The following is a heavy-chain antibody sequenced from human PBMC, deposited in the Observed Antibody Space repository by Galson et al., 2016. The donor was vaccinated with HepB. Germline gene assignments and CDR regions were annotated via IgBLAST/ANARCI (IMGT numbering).Heavy chain of an antibody. Sequence: SLRLSCADSGFIFRSYAMNWVRQAPGKGLEWLAVISNDGSNKYFADSVKGRFTISRDNAKNTLYLQMNSLRAEDTAVYYCVREDYGDDRVYYYYYGMDVWGQGTTVTVSS. CDR2: ISNDGSNK. V-gene: IGHV3-30-3*01. D-gene: IGHD4-17*01. J-gene: IGHJ6*02. CDR1: GFIFRSYA. CDR3: VREDYGDDRVYYYYYGMDV.